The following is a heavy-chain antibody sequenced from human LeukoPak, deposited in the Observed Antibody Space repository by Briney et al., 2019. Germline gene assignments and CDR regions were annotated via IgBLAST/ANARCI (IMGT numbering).Heavy chain of an antibody. V-gene: IGHV3-30-3*01. CDR1: KVTFSDCR. J-gene: IGHJ4*02. CDR2: ISYDGSNK. D-gene: IGHD6-13*01. CDR3: ARDRYSSSWGPFDY. Sequence: PGGSLRLSCGASKVTFSDCRINWVSQAPGKGLEWVAVISYDGSNKYYADSVKGRFTISRDNSKNTLYLQMNSLRAEDTAVYYCARDRYSSSWGPFDYWGQGTLVTVSS.